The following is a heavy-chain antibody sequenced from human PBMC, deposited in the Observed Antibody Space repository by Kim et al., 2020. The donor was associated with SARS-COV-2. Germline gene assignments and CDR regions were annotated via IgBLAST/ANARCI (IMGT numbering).Heavy chain of an antibody. D-gene: IGHD6-13*01. CDR2: INAGNGNT. CDR1: GYTFTSYA. V-gene: IGHV1-3*01. Sequence: ASVKVSCKASGYTFTSYAMHWVRQAPGQRLEWMGWINAGNGNTKYSQKFQGRVTITRDTSASTAYMELSSLRSEDTAVYYCAREPYSSSWYGDYYYYYGMDVWGQGTTVTVSS. J-gene: IGHJ6*02. CDR3: AREPYSSSWYGDYYYYYGMDV.